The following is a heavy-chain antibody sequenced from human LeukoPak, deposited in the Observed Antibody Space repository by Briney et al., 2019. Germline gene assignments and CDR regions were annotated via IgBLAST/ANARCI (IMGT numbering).Heavy chain of an antibody. CDR3: ARGRHFDWPLDY. J-gene: IGHJ4*02. Sequence: SGTLSLTCAVYGGSFSGYYWSWIRQPPGKGLEWIGEINHSGSTNYNPSLKSRVTISVDTSKNQFSLKLSSVTAADTAVYYCARGRHFDWPLDYWGQGTLVTVSS. CDR1: GGSFSGYY. V-gene: IGHV4-34*01. D-gene: IGHD3-9*01. CDR2: INHSGST.